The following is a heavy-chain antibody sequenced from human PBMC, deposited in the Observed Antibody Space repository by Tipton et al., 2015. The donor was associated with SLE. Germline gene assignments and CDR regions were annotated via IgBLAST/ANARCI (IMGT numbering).Heavy chain of an antibody. CDR3: ARGETTRSSFDI. CDR2: IDPSDSYT. J-gene: IGHJ3*02. D-gene: IGHD2-2*01. CDR1: GYSFTNYW. Sequence: VQLVQSGAEVKKPGESLRISCKGSGYSFTNYWINWVRQMPGKGLEWMGRIDPSDSYTNYSPSFQGHVTISADKSISTAYLQWSSLKASDTAIYYCARGETTRSSFDIWGQGTMVTVSS. V-gene: IGHV5-10-1*01.